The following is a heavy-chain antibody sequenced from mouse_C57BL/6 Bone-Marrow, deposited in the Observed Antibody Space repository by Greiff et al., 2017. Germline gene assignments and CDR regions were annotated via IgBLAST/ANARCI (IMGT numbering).Heavy chain of an antibody. J-gene: IGHJ3*01. CDR3: ARDYDYDGAWFAY. D-gene: IGHD2-4*01. Sequence: QVQLQQPGAELVRPGTSVKLSCKASGYTFTSYWMHWVKQRPGQGLEWIGVIDPSDSYTNYNQKFKGKATLTVDTSSSTAYMQLSSLTSEDSAVYYCARDYDYDGAWFAYWAKGLWSLSLQ. CDR2: IDPSDSYT. V-gene: IGHV1-59*01. CDR1: GYTFTSYW.